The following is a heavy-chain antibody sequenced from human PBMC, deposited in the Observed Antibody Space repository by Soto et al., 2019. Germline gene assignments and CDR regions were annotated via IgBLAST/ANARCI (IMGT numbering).Heavy chain of an antibody. J-gene: IGHJ4*02. CDR1: GGSISSSSYY. CDR3: ARHEGSVEMATSFDY. CDR2: IYYSGST. V-gene: IGHV4-39*01. Sequence: QLQLQESGPGLVKPSETLSLTCTVSGGSISSSSYYWGWIRQPPGKGLEWIGSIYYSGSTYYNPSLKSRVTISVDTSKNQFSLKLSSVTAADTAVYYCARHEGSVEMATSFDYWGQGTLVTVSS. D-gene: IGHD5-12*01.